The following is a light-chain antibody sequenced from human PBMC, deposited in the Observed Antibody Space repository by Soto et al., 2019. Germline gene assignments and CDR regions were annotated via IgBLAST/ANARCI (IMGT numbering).Light chain of an antibody. CDR1: SSDIGRYFH. Sequence: QSALTQPPSASGSPGQSVTISCTGTSSDIGRYFHVSWYQQYPGKAPKLIIFEVYKRPSGVPDRFSGSRSGNTVSLTVSGLQAEDEADYYCSSYEGSNSLLFGGGTKLTVL. CDR3: SSYEGSNSLL. V-gene: IGLV2-8*01. CDR2: EVY. J-gene: IGLJ2*01.